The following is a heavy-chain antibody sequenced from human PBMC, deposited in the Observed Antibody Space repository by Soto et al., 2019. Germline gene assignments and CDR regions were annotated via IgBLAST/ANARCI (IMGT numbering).Heavy chain of an antibody. V-gene: IGHV1-18*04. CDR1: GYTFTSYG. CDR3: ERADDYGGNGGDRGFDY. J-gene: IGHJ4*02. CDR2: ISAYNGNT. Sequence: ASVKVSCKASGYTFTSYGISWVRQAPGQGLEWMGWISAYNGNTNYAQKLQGRVTMTTDTSTSTAYMELRSLRSDDTAVYYCERADDYGGNGGDRGFDYWGQGTLVTVSS. D-gene: IGHD4-17*01.